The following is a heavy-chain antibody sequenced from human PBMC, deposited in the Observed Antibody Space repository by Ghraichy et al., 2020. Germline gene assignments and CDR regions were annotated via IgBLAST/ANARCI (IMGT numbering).Heavy chain of an antibody. V-gene: IGHV4-59*08. CDR2: INYSGST. J-gene: IGHJ6*02. Sequence: SKTLSLTCTVSGGSISSYYWSWIRQPPGKGLEWIGYINYSGSTNHNPSLKSRVKISIDMSKNQFSLKLSSVTAADTAVYYCARGQGSGTRYYYYGMDVWGQGTTVTVSS. CDR1: GGSISSYY. CDR3: ARGQGSGTRYYYYGMDV. D-gene: IGHD3-10*01.